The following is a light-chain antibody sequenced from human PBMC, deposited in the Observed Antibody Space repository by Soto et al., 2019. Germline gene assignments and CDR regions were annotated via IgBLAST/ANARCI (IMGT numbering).Light chain of an antibody. Sequence: DIQMTQFPSSVSASVGDRVTITCRASQPLGAWLAWYQQKPGKAPKLLIYATSTLESGDPPRISGSDSGTEFTLTLSSLQPEDLVTCYCQRADIFQLTFGGWTRVEIK. CDR2: ATS. CDR3: QRADIFQLT. CDR1: QPLGAW. J-gene: IGKJ4*01. V-gene: IGKV1-12*01.